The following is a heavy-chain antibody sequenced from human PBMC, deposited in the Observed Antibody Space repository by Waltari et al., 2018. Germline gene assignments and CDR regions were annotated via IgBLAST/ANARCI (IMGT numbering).Heavy chain of an antibody. CDR1: GYTFTSYY. V-gene: IGHV1-46*01. D-gene: IGHD4-4*01. CDR3: ARETEVTTYYYYGMDV. J-gene: IGHJ6*02. Sequence: QVQLVQSGAEVKKPGASVKVSCKSSGYTFTSYYIPLVRPAPGKGLEWMGIINPSGGSISYAQKFQGRVTMTRDKSTSTVYMELSSLRSEDTAVYYCARETEVTTYYYYGMDVWGQGTTVTVSS. CDR2: INPSGGSI.